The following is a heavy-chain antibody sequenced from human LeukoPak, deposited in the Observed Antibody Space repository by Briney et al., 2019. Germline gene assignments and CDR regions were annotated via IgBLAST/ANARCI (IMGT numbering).Heavy chain of an antibody. CDR2: INHSGST. J-gene: IGHJ4*02. V-gene: IGHV4-34*01. Sequence: SETLSLTCAVYGGSFSGYYWSWLRQPPGKGLEWIGEINHSGSTNYNPSLKSRVTISVDTSKNQFSLKLSSVTAADTAVYYCARGVVVTAIRGLRYFDYWGQGTLVTVSS. D-gene: IGHD2-21*02. CDR3: ARGVVVTAIRGLRYFDY. CDR1: GGSFSGYY.